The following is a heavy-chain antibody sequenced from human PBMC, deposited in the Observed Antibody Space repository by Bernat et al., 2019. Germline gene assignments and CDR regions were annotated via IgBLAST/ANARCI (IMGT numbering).Heavy chain of an antibody. D-gene: IGHD3-9*01. CDR3: ARGSLRYFDWLLATDAFDI. CDR1: GCSFSSVGYP. J-gene: IGHJ3*02. V-gene: IGHV4-30-2*01. Sequence: LQLQDSASGLVKPSQTRSPTWAVPGCSFSSVGYPGGWIRQPPGKGLEWIGYISHSGSTYYNPSLKSRVTISVDRSKNQFTLKLSSVTAADTAVYYCARGSLRYFDWLLATDAFDIWGQGTMVTVSS. CDR2: ISHSGST.